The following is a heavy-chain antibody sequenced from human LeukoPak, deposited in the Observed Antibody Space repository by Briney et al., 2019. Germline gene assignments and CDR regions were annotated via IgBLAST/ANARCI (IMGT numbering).Heavy chain of an antibody. D-gene: IGHD3-22*01. CDR3: ARLLRRVYDSSGYYSGLGAFDI. V-gene: IGHV3-74*01. CDR1: GFTFSSYW. Sequence: GGSLRLSCAASGFTFSSYWMHWVRQAPGKGLLWVSCINSDGSSTSYADSVKGRFTISRDNAKNTLYLQMNSLRAEDTAVYYCARLLRRVYDSSGYYSGLGAFDIWGRGTMVTVSS. CDR2: INSDGSST. J-gene: IGHJ3*02.